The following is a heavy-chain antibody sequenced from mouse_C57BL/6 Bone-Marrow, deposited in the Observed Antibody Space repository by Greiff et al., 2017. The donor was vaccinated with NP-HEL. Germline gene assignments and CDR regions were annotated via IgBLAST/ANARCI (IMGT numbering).Heavy chain of an antibody. V-gene: IGHV6-6*01. J-gene: IGHJ2*01. D-gene: IGHD2-4*01. Sequence: EVQLMESGGGLVQPGGSMKLSCAASGFTFSDAWMDWVRQSPEKGLEWVAEIRNKANNHATYYAESVKGRFTISRDDSKSSVYLQMNSLRAEDTGIYYCTAIYYDYDGYYFDYWGQGTTLTVSS. CDR1: GFTFSDAW. CDR3: TAIYYDYDGYYFDY. CDR2: IRNKANNHAT.